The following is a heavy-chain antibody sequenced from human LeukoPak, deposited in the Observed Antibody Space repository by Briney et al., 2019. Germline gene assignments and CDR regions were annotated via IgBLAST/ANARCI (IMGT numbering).Heavy chain of an antibody. V-gene: IGHV3-48*01. CDR1: GFTFSSYS. D-gene: IGHD3-22*01. CDR2: ISSSSSTI. Sequence: GGSLRLSCAASGFTFSSYSMNWVRQAPGKGLEWVSYISSSSSTIYYADSVKGRFTISRDNSKNTLYLQMNSLRAEDTAVYYCARDFFHSSGYYLKGPFDYWGQGTLVTVSS. CDR3: ARDFFHSSGYYLKGPFDY. J-gene: IGHJ4*02.